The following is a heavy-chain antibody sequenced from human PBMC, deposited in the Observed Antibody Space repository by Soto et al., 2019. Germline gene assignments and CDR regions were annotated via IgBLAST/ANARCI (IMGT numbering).Heavy chain of an antibody. CDR1: GGAFSDYA. Sequence: QVQLVQSGAEVKKPGSSVKVSCKASGGAFSDYAFSWVRQAPGQGLEWLGGIMPIFRAPDYAQKFQGRVTITADEITRTDDMEVNSLRSEDTARYYCASWLKGPDIGNYYYGMDVWGQGPTVTVS. CDR2: IMPIFRAP. CDR3: ASWLKGPDIGNYYYGMDV. V-gene: IGHV1-69*12. J-gene: IGHJ6*02. D-gene: IGHD2-15*01.